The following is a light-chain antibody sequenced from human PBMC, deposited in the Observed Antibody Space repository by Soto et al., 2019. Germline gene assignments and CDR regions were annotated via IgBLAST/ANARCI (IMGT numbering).Light chain of an antibody. V-gene: IGKV1-39*01. J-gene: IGKJ1*01. CDR1: QSISSF. Sequence: DIQMTQSPSSLSASVGDRVTVTCRASQSISSFLNWYQHKPGKAPKLLIYAASSLQPGVPSRFGGSGSGTDFTLTISSLQPEDFATYYCQQSESTPRTFGQGTKVEIK. CDR3: QQSESTPRT. CDR2: AAS.